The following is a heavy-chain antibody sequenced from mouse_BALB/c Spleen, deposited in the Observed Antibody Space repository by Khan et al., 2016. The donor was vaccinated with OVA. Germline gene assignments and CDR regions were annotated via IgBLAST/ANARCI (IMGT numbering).Heavy chain of an antibody. CDR2: ISSGSTTI. Sequence: EVELVESGGGLVQPGGSRKLSCAASGFTFSSFGMHWVRQAPEKGLEWVAYISSGSTTIYYADTVKGRFTISRDNPKKTLFLQMTSLRSEDTAIYYCTRREGPYAMDYWGQGTSVTVSS. D-gene: IGHD3-3*01. CDR3: TRREGPYAMDY. J-gene: IGHJ4*01. CDR1: GFTFSSFG. V-gene: IGHV5-17*02.